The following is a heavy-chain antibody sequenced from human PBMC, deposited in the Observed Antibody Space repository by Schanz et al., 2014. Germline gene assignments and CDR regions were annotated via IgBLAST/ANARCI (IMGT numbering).Heavy chain of an antibody. CDR2: IYASGAT. CDR1: GFTFSDYY. Sequence: VQLVESGGGLVKPGGSLRLSCAASGFTFSDYYMSWIRQAPGKGLEWVSTIYASGATYYADSVKGRFTISRDNSKNTLYLQMNSLRAEDTAVYYCARDGDRFYHNYYMDVWGKGTTVTVSS. D-gene: IGHD4-17*01. J-gene: IGHJ6*03. CDR3: ARDGDRFYHNYYMDV. V-gene: IGHV3-66*02.